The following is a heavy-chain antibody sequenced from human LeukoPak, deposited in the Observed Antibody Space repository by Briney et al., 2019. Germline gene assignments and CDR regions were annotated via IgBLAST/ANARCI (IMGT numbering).Heavy chain of an antibody. D-gene: IGHD2-2*01. J-gene: IGHJ4*02. V-gene: IGHV3-23*01. CDR2: ISGSGGST. CDR3: AILPRRGYCSSTSCYAVDY. Sequence: GGSLRLSCAASGFTFSNAWMSWVRQAPGKGLEWVSAISGSGGSTYYADSVKGRFTISRDNSKNTLYLQMNSLRAEDTAVYYCAILPRRGYCSSTSCYAVDYWGQGTLVTVSS. CDR1: GFTFSNAW.